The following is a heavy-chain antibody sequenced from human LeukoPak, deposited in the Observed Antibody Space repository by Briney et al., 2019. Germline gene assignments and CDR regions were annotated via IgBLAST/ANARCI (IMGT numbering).Heavy chain of an antibody. D-gene: IGHD6-13*01. CDR1: GGSISSYY. J-gene: IGHJ4*02. CDR2: IYYSGST. Sequence: SETLSLTCTVSGGSISSYYWSWIRQPPGKGLEWIGSIYYSGSTNYNPSLKSRVTISVDTSKNQFSLKLSSVTAADTAVYYCARVGSSWYAYYFDYWGQGTLVTVSS. V-gene: IGHV4-59*01. CDR3: ARVGSSWYAYYFDY.